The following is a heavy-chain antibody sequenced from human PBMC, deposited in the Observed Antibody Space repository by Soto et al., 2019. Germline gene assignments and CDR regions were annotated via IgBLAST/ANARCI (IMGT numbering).Heavy chain of an antibody. CDR3: ARGRYWNDVPFDAFDI. CDR2: IYYSGST. Sequence: QVQLQESGPGLVKPSQTLSLTCTVSGGSISSGGYYWSWIRQHPGKGLEWIGYIYYSGSTYYNPSLKSRVTISVDTSKNQFSLKLSSVTAADTAVYYCARGRYWNDVPFDAFDIWGQGTMVTVSS. J-gene: IGHJ3*02. D-gene: IGHD1-1*01. V-gene: IGHV4-31*03. CDR1: GGSISSGGYY.